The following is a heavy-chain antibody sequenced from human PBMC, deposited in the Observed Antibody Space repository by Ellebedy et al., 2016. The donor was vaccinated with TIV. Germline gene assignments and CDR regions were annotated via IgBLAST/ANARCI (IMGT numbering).Heavy chain of an antibody. J-gene: IGHJ4*02. V-gene: IGHV4-34*01. D-gene: IGHD6-13*01. Sequence: SETLSLXXAVYGGSFSGYYWSWIRQPPGKGLEWIGEINHSGSTNYNPSLKSRVTISVDTSKNQFSLKLSSVTAADTAVYYCARGRIHSSSWYADYWGQGTLVTVSS. CDR1: GGSFSGYY. CDR2: INHSGST. CDR3: ARGRIHSSSWYADY.